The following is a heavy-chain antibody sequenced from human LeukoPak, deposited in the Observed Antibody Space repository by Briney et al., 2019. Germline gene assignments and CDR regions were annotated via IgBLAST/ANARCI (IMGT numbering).Heavy chain of an antibody. CDR1: VGALSGYY. V-gene: IGHV4-34*01. CDR2: INHSGIT. J-gene: IGHJ4*02. CDR3: ARGLRRLTPPSIGYYDSSGYPLLGFVC. D-gene: IGHD3-22*01. Sequence: SETLSLTRAVYVGALSGYYWSSIPQSPSPQLKWIGEINHSGITNYHPSLKSRVTISVDPSKNQFSLKLSFVAAADTAVYYCARGLRRLTPPSIGYYDSSGYPLLGFVCWGEGTLVSVS.